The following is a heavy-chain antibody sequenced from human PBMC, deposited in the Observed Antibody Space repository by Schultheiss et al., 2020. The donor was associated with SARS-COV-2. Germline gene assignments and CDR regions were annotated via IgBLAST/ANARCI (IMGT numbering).Heavy chain of an antibody. CDR3: ARDFGVLTTPAHLRRRAFDI. J-gene: IGHJ3*02. V-gene: IGHV1-2*02. CDR2: INPNSGGT. D-gene: IGHD4/OR15-4a*01. Sequence: ASVKVSCKASGGTFSSYTISWVRQAPGQGLEWMGWINPNSGGTNYAQKFQGRVTMARDTSISTAHMELSSLRSDDTAVYYCARDFGVLTTPAHLRRRAFDIWGQGTMVTVSS. CDR1: GGTFSSYT.